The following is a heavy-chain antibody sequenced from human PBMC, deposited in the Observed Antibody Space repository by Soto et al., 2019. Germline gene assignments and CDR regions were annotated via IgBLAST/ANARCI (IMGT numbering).Heavy chain of an antibody. Sequence: GESLKISCKGSGYSFTSYWIGWVRQMPGKGLEWMGIIYPGDSDTRYSPSFQGQVTISADKSISTAYLQWSSLKAWDTAMYYCASSTVTTYYYYYGMDVWGQGTTVTVSS. CDR1: GYSFTSYW. CDR2: IYPGDSDT. D-gene: IGHD4-17*01. CDR3: ASSTVTTYYYYYGMDV. V-gene: IGHV5-51*01. J-gene: IGHJ6*02.